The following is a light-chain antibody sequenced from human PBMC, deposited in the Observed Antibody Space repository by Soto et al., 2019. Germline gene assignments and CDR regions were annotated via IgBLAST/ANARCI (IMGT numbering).Light chain of an antibody. CDR3: SSFTNTITRYA. CDR1: SSDVGGYNY. V-gene: IGLV2-14*01. Sequence: LTQPASVSGSPGQSITISCTGTSSDVGGYNYVSWFQHHPGKAPKLIIYEVSYRPSGVSNRFSGSKSGDTASPTISGLQAEDEADYYCSSFTNTITRYAFGTGTKVTVL. J-gene: IGLJ1*01. CDR2: EVS.